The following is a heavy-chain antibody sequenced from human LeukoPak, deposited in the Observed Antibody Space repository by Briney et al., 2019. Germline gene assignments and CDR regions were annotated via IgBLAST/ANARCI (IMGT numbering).Heavy chain of an antibody. D-gene: IGHD3-22*01. V-gene: IGHV4-34*01. Sequence: SETLFLTCAVYGGSFSGYYWSWIRQPPGKGLEWIGEINHSGSTNYNPSLKSRVTISVDTSKNQFSLKLSSVTAADTAVYYCARGRGASGYYDSSGRSFDYWGQGTLVTVSS. CDR3: ARGRGASGYYDSSGRSFDY. CDR2: INHSGST. J-gene: IGHJ4*02. CDR1: GGSFSGYY.